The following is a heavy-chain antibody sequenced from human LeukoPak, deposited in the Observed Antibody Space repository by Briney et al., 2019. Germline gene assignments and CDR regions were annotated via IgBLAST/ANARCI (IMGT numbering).Heavy chain of an antibody. D-gene: IGHD2-15*01. CDR2: FYHSGST. Sequence: PSETLSLTCTVSGYSISSGYYWGWIRQPPGKGLEWIGSFYHSGSTYYNPSLKSRVTISVDTSKNQFSLKLSSVTAADTAVYYCARFLGAANFDYWGQGTLVTVSS. V-gene: IGHV4-38-2*02. J-gene: IGHJ4*02. CDR3: ARFLGAANFDY. CDR1: GYSISSGYY.